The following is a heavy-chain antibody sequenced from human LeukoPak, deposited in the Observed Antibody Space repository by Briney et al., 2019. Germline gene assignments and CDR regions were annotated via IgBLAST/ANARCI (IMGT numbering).Heavy chain of an antibody. V-gene: IGHV3-30*18. CDR1: GFTFSSYG. Sequence: QTGGSLRLSCAASGFTFSSYGMHWVRQAPGKGLEWVAVISYDGSNKYYADSVKGRFTISRDNAKNSLYLQMNSLRAEDTALYYCAKAYYGDLYYFDYWGQGTLVTVSS. CDR2: ISYDGSNK. J-gene: IGHJ4*02. CDR3: AKAYYGDLYYFDY. D-gene: IGHD4-17*01.